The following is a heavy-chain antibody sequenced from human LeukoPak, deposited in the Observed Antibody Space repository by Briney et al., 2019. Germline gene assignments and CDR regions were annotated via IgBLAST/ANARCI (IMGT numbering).Heavy chain of an antibody. V-gene: IGHV1-58*01. CDR3: AAVPNANAWYWDDAFDI. CDR1: GFTFTTSA. D-gene: IGHD2-8*02. CDR2: IVAGSGNT. J-gene: IGHJ3*02. Sequence: GTSVKVSCKASGFTFTTSAVQWVRQARGQRLEWIGRIVAGSGNTDHAQKFQGRLTITRDISTSTAYMELSSLTSDDTAVYYCAAVPNANAWYWDDAFDIWGQGTMVTVSS.